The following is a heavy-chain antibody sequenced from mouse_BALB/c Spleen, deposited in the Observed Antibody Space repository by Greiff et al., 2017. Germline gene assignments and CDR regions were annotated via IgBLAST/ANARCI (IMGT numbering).Heavy chain of an antibody. CDR1: GFNIKDTY. Sequence: DVQLQESGAELVKPGASVKLSCTASGFNIKDTYMHWVKQRPEQGLEWIGRIDPANGNTKYDPKFQGKATITADTSSNTAYLQLSSLTSEDTAVYYCARRGYRYGYFDYWGQGTTLTVSS. CDR3: ARRGYRYGYFDY. V-gene: IGHV14-3*02. J-gene: IGHJ2*01. D-gene: IGHD2-14*01. CDR2: IDPANGNT.